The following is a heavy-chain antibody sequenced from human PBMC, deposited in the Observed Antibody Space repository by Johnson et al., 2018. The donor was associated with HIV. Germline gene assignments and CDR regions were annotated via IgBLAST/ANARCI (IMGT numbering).Heavy chain of an antibody. CDR2: IKHDGSEK. CDR1: GFTFSNYW. V-gene: IGHV3-7*01. D-gene: IGHD1-26*01. J-gene: IGHJ3*02. CDR3: AGVSLGRHAFDI. Sequence: VHLVESGGGLVQPGGSLRLSCAASGFTFSNYWMSWVRQAPGKGLEWVANIKHDGSEKYYVDSVKGRFTMSRDNAKNSLYLQMNSLRAEDTAVYYCAGVSLGRHAFDIWGQGTMVTVSS.